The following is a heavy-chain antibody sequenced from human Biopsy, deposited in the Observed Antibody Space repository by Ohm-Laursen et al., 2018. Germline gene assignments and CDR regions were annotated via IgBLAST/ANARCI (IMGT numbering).Heavy chain of an antibody. Sequence: GSLRLSCAASGFPFHNYAMNWVRQAPRKGLEWVSGINAPGGKTYYADSVKGRFTISRDNSKSTLYLQMNSLRAEDTALYYCAKDSGGSPLGELFHWGQGNLVTVSS. V-gene: IGHV3-23*01. CDR3: AKDSGGSPLGELFH. D-gene: IGHD3-16*01. CDR1: GFPFHNYA. CDR2: INAPGGKT. J-gene: IGHJ4*02.